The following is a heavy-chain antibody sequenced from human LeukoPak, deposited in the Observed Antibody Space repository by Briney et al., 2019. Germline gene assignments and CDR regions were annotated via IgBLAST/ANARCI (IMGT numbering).Heavy chain of an antibody. CDR2: IWYDGSNK. CDR3: ARRYSSGWYEGPFDY. D-gene: IGHD6-19*01. Sequence: GGSLRLSCAASGFTFSSYGMHWVRQAPGKGLEWVAAIWYDGSNKYYADSVKGRFTISRDNSKNTLYLQMNSLRAENTAVYYCARRYSSGWYEGPFDYWGQGTLVTVSS. J-gene: IGHJ4*02. V-gene: IGHV3-33*01. CDR1: GFTFSSYG.